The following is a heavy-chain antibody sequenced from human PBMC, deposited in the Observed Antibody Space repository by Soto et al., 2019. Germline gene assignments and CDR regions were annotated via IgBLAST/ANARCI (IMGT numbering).Heavy chain of an antibody. CDR2: IDNDGIGT. Sequence: GGSLRLSCAASGLTFRDYWMHWVRQVPGEGLVWVDRIDNDGIGTSYEDSVKGRFTMSRDNANDKVYLQMNSMRAEDTAVYYCATVFEIWGQGTLVTVSS. V-gene: IGHV3-74*01. CDR3: ATVFEI. J-gene: IGHJ3*02. CDR1: GLTFRDYW.